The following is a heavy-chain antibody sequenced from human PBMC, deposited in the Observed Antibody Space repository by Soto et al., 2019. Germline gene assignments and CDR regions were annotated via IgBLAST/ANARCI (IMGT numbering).Heavy chain of an antibody. CDR2: ISGSGGST. CDR3: AKARSSNPLRDYYFDY. D-gene: IGHD4-17*01. V-gene: IGHV3-23*01. Sequence: PGGSLRLSCAASGFTFSSYAMSWVRQAPGKGLEWVSAISGSGGSTYYADSVKGRFTISRDNSKNTLYLQMNSLRAEDTAVYYCAKARSSNPLRDYYFDYWGQGTLVTVSS. J-gene: IGHJ4*02. CDR1: GFTFSSYA.